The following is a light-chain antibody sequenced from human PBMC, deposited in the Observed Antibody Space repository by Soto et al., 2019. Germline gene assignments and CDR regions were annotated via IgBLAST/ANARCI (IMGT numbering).Light chain of an antibody. V-gene: IGKV1-39*01. CDR3: QQTYSAPYT. J-gene: IGKJ2*01. CDR2: AAS. CDR1: QSISTY. Sequence: DIQVTQSPSSLSASAGDRVTITCRASQSISTYLNWYQQKPGKAPKLLIYAASSLQSGVPSRFSGSGFGTDFTLTISSLQPEDFATYYCQQTYSAPYTFGQGTKLEIK.